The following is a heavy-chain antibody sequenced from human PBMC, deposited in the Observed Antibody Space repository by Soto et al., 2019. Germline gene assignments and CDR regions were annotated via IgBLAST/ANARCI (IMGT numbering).Heavy chain of an antibody. J-gene: IGHJ4*02. CDR1: GCIFRSYA. CDR2: ITYDGANG. Sequence: PGGSLRLSCLASGCIFRSYAMHWVRQAPGKGLEWVAVITYDGANGYYADSVRGRFAISRDNSKSTLFLQMNSLRPEDTAVYYCARAFSGSYPNFDYWGQGTLVTAPQ. CDR3: ARAFSGSYPNFDY. V-gene: IGHV3-30*09. D-gene: IGHD1-26*01.